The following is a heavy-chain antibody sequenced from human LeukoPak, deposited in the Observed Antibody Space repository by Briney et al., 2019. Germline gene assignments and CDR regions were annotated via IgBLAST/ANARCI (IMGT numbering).Heavy chain of an antibody. CDR3: ARGGIAAAALVHLDY. CDR1: GGSIITTH. Sequence: SETLSLTCAVSGGSIITTHWYSWVRQPPGKGLEWIGYIYYSESTNYNPSLKSRVTIAVDTSKNQFSLKLSSVTAADTAVYYCARGGIAAAALVHLDYWGQGTLVTVSS. J-gene: IGHJ4*02. D-gene: IGHD6-13*01. CDR2: IYYSEST. V-gene: IGHV4-4*02.